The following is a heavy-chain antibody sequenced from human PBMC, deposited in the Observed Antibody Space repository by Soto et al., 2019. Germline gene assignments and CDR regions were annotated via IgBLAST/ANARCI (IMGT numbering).Heavy chain of an antibody. J-gene: IGHJ4*02. V-gene: IGHV3-7*03. Sequence: GGSLRFSCAASGFTLRSYWMSWVRQAPGKGLEWLATIKTDASEKKYVDSVKGRFTISRDNSKNTLYLQMNSLRAEDTAVYYCAREDSSGYYYLDYWGQGTLGT. CDR2: IKTDASEK. D-gene: IGHD3-22*01. CDR3: AREDSSGYYYLDY. CDR1: GFTLRSYW.